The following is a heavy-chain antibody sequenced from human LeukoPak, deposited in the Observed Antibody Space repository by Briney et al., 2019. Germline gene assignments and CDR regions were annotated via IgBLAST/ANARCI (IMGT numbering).Heavy chain of an antibody. Sequence: GGSLRLSCAASGFTFSVSGMHWVRQAPGKGLEWVAVIWNDGSNKLYADSVKGRFTISRDNSKNTVYLQMSSVRDEDTAEYYCAKDYPLEGLHVVVVPGAVHYHRDVWGRGTTVTVSS. V-gene: IGHV3-33*06. D-gene: IGHD2-15*01. J-gene: IGHJ6*03. CDR3: AKDYPLEGLHVVVVPGAVHYHRDV. CDR1: GFTFSVSG. CDR2: IWNDGSNK.